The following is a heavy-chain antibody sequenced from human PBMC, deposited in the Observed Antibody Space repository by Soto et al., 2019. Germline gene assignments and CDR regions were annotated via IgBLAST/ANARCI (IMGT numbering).Heavy chain of an antibody. J-gene: IGHJ4*02. Sequence: QVQLVESGGGVVQPGRSLRLSCAASGFTFSSYAMHWVRQAPGKGLEWVAVISYDGSNKYYADSVKGRFTISRDNSKNTLYLQMNSLRAEDTAVYYCARGGDILTGYYSVFDYWGQGTLVTVSS. CDR2: ISYDGSNK. CDR3: ARGGDILTGYYSVFDY. CDR1: GFTFSSYA. V-gene: IGHV3-30-3*01. D-gene: IGHD3-9*01.